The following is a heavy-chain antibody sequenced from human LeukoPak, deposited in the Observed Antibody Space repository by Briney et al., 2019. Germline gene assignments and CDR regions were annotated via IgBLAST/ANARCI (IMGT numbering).Heavy chain of an antibody. J-gene: IGHJ4*02. Sequence: GGSLRLSCAASGCTFRSYGMHWVRQAPGKGLEWVAVIWYDGSNKYYADSVKGRFTISRDNSKNTLYLQMNSLRAEDTAVYYCAKDLTYYYDSSGTPGPFDYWGQGTLVTVSS. V-gene: IGHV3-33*06. CDR3: AKDLTYYYDSSGTPGPFDY. CDR1: GCTFRSYG. CDR2: IWYDGSNK. D-gene: IGHD3-22*01.